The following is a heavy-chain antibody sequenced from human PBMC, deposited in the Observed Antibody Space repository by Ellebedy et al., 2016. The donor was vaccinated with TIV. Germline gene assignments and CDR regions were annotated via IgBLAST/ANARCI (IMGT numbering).Heavy chain of an antibody. D-gene: IGHD5-12*01. CDR1: GYSISSGYY. CDR3: ARDGGYDTDFDY. CDR2: IYHSGSI. J-gene: IGHJ4*02. V-gene: IGHV4-38-2*02. Sequence: SETLSLXCTVSGYSISSGYYWGWIRQPPGKGLEWIGSIYHSGSIFYNPSLKSRVTISVDTSKNQFSLKLSSVTAADTAVYYCARDGGYDTDFDYWGQGTLVTVSS.